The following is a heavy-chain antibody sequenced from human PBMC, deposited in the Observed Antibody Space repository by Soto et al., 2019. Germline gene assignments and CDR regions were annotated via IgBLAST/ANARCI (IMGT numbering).Heavy chain of an antibody. V-gene: IGHV3-23*01. J-gene: IGHJ6*03. CDR1: GFTFSSYA. D-gene: IGHD3-3*01. CDR3: AKDGNDFWSAYYYYMDF. CDR2: ISGSGGST. Sequence: SLRLSCAASGFTFSSYAMSWVRQAPGKGLEWVSAISGSGGSTYYADSVKGRFTISRDNSKNTLYLQMNSLRAEDTAVYYFAKDGNDFWSAYYYYMDFWGKGTTVTVSS.